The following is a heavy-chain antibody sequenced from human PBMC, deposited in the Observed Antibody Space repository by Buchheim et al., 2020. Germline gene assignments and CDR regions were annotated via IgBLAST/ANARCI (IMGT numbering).Heavy chain of an antibody. CDR1: GFTFSSYE. CDR3: ARDPRYCSGGSCYPDY. J-gene: IGHJ4*02. CDR2: ISSSGSTI. D-gene: IGHD2-15*01. Sequence: EVQLVESGGGLVQPGGSLRLSCAASGFTFSSYEMNWVRQAPGKGLEWVSYISSSGSTIYYADSVKGRFTISRDKAKKSLYLQMNSLRAEDTAVYYCARDPRYCSGGSCYPDYWGQGTL. V-gene: IGHV3-48*03.